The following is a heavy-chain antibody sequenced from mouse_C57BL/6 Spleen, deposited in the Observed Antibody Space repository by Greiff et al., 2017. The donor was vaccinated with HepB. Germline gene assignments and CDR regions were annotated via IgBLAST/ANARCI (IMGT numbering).Heavy chain of an antibody. Sequence: EVKLMESGGGLVQPGGSLSLSCAASGFTFTDYYMSWVRQPPGKALEWLGFIRNKANGYTTEYSASVKGRFTLYRDNSQSILYLQMNALRAEDSANDYGARYRAYYGGAMDYWGQGTSVTVSS. CDR3: ARYRAYYGGAMDY. CDR1: GFTFTDYY. CDR2: IRNKANGYTT. V-gene: IGHV7-3*01. D-gene: IGHD1-1*01. J-gene: IGHJ4*01.